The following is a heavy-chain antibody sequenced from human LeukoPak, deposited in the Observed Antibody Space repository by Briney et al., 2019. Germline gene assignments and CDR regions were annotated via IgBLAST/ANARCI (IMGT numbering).Heavy chain of an antibody. CDR2: IYYSGST. J-gene: IGHJ6*03. D-gene: IGHD3-9*01. V-gene: IGHV4-61*01. CDR3: ARMNDDILTGYYYYYMDV. Sequence: SETLSFTCSVSGDSISSGRNYWGWIRQSPGKGLEWIGYIYYSGSTNYNPSLKSRVTISVDTSKNQFSLKLSSVTAADTAVYYCARMNDDILTGYYYYYMDVWGKGTTVTVSS. CDR1: GDSISSGRNY.